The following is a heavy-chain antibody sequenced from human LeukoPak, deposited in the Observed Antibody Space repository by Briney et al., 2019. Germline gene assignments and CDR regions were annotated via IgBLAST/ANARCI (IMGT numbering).Heavy chain of an antibody. V-gene: IGHV1-24*01. J-gene: IGHJ6*02. CDR1: GYTLTELS. CDR3: ATKEVPRTYYYYGMDV. Sequence: GASVKVSCKVSGYTLTELSMHWVRQAPGKGLEWMGGFDPEDGETIYAQKFQGRVTMTEDTSTDTAYMELSSQRSEDTAVYYCATKEVPRTYYYYGMDVWGQGTTVTVSS. CDR2: FDPEDGET.